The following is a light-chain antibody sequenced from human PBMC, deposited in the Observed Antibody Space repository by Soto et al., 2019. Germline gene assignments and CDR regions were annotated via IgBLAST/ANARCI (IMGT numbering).Light chain of an antibody. V-gene: IGKV1-39*01. CDR2: ATS. CDR3: QQSYNTPYT. CDR1: XXIXXX. Sequence: DXXMXXXPSXXXASXXDRVTXTXXAXXXIXXXLKRYQQKPGKAPERLIYATSSLQSGXXLXXXXXXXXXXXXLTISTLQPEDFATYYCQQSYNTPYTFGPGTKVDXK. J-gene: IGKJ3*01.